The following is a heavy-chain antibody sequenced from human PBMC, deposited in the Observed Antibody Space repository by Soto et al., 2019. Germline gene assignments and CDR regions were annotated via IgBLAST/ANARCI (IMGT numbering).Heavy chain of an antibody. CDR2: IYYSGST. CDR3: ASARDGYNLRY. D-gene: IGHD5-12*01. CDR1: GCSISSGGYY. V-gene: IGHV4-31*03. Sequence: PSQTLSPTSTLSGCSISSGGYYWSWIRQHPGKGLEWIGHIYYSGSTYYNPSLKSRVTISVDKSKNQFSLKLSSVTAADTAVYYCASARDGYNLRYWGQGTLVTVS. J-gene: IGHJ4*02.